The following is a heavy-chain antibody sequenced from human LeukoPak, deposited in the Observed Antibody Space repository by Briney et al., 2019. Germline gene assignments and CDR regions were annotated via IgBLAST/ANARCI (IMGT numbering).Heavy chain of an antibody. J-gene: IGHJ3*01. Sequence: GGSLRLSCAASGFTFSNYWMRWVRQAPGKGLVWVSHINSDGSGTSYADSVKGRFTISRDNAKNTLYLQMNSLRAEDTAMYYCTRDRIQLGSDWGQGTMVTVSS. CDR2: INSDGSGT. V-gene: IGHV3-74*01. CDR1: GFTFSNYW. D-gene: IGHD5-18*01. CDR3: TRDRIQLGSD.